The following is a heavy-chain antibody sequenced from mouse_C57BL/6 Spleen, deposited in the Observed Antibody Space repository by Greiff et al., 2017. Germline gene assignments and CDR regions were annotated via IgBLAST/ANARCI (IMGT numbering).Heavy chain of an antibody. CDR2: IRNKATGYTT. V-gene: IGHV7-3*01. CDR3: ARSRDYGRDYYAMDY. J-gene: IGHJ4*01. D-gene: IGHD2-4*01. Sequence: EVMLVESGGGLVQPGGSLSLSCAASGFTFTDYYMSWVRQPPGTALEWLGFIRNKATGYTTEYSASVKGRFTISRDNSQSLLYFQINALRAEDSATYYCARSRDYGRDYYAMDYWGQGTSVTVSA. CDR1: GFTFTDYY.